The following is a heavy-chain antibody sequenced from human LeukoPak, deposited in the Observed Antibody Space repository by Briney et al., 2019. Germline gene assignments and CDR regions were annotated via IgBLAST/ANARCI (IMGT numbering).Heavy chain of an antibody. CDR3: ARGLYRVGLQVLRS. D-gene: IGHD4-11*01. CDR1: GGTFSSYA. Sequence: GASVKVSCKASGGTFSSYAISWVRQAPGQRLEWMGGIIPIFGTANYAQKFQGRVTITADESTSTAYMELSSLRSEDTAVYYCARGLYRVGLQVLRSWGQGTLVTVSS. CDR2: IIPIFGTA. J-gene: IGHJ4*02. V-gene: IGHV1-69*13.